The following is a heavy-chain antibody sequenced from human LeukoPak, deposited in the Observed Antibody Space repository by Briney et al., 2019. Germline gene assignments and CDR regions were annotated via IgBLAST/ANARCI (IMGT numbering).Heavy chain of an antibody. D-gene: IGHD1-26*01. Sequence: GASVKVSCKASGYTFTGYYMHWVRQAPGQGLEWMGWISAYNGNTNCAQKLQGRVTMTTDTSTSTAYMELRSLRSDDTAVYYCARSGSYYYYYYMDVWGKGTTVTVSS. V-gene: IGHV1-18*04. CDR2: ISAYNGNT. J-gene: IGHJ6*03. CDR1: GYTFTGYY. CDR3: ARSGSYYYYYYMDV.